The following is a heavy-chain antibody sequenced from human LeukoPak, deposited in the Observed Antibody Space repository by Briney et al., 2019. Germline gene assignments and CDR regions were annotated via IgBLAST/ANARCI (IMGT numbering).Heavy chain of an antibody. CDR1: GFTFSSYS. D-gene: IGHD2-2*02. CDR2: ISSSSSYI. Sequence: GGSLRLSCAASGFTFSSYSMNWVRQAPGKGLEWVSSISSSSSYIYYADSVKGRFTISRANAKNSLYLQMNSLRAEDTAVYYCARDPYCSSTSCYTLRYYYGMDVWGQGTTVTVSS. V-gene: IGHV3-21*01. J-gene: IGHJ6*02. CDR3: ARDPYCSSTSCYTLRYYYGMDV.